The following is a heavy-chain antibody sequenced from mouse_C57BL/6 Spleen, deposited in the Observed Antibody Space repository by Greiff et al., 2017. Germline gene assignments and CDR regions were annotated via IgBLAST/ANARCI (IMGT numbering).Heavy chain of an antibody. D-gene: IGHD2-3*01. J-gene: IGHJ3*01. CDR3: ARKDDGYCVGFAY. Sequence: VQLQQSGAELVKPGASVKLSCKASGYTFTSYWMHWVKQRPGQGLEWIGMIHPNSGSTNYNEKFKIKATLTVDKSSSTAYMQLSSLTSEDSAVYYCARKDDGYCVGFAYWGQGTLVTVSA. CDR2: IHPNSGST. V-gene: IGHV1-64*01. CDR1: GYTFTSYW.